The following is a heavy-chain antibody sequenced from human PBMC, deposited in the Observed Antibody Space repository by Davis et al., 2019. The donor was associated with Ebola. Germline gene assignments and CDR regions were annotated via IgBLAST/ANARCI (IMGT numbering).Heavy chain of an antibody. D-gene: IGHD3-10*01. Sequence: AASVKVSCKASGYHFISYGIVWVRQAPGQGLEWMACVSGYDGNTVYEPKFQGRVTMTRDTSTNTGYMELRNLNSDDTAVYYCARGTRGYFDYWGQGSLVTVSS. V-gene: IGHV1-18*01. CDR3: ARGTRGYFDY. J-gene: IGHJ4*02. CDR1: GYHFISYG. CDR2: VSGYDGNT.